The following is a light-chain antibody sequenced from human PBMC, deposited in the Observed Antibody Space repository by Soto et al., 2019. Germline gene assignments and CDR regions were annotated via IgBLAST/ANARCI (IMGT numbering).Light chain of an antibody. CDR3: QQYNNWLRGT. V-gene: IGKV3-15*01. Sequence: EIVMTQSPATLSVSPGERATLSCRASQSVSSNLAWYQQKPGQAPRLLIYGASTRATGIPARFSGSGSGTDVTLTISSLQSEDFAVYYCQQYNNWLRGTFGQGTKVEIK. CDR2: GAS. CDR1: QSVSSN. J-gene: IGKJ1*01.